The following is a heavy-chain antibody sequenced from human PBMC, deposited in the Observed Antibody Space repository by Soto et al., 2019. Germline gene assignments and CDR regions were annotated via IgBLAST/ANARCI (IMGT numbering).Heavy chain of an antibody. V-gene: IGHV3-23*01. J-gene: IGHJ4*02. CDR3: AKAHSSSSWGSSDYFDF. CDR2: IGGDSGHT. Sequence: EVQLLESGGGLVQPGGCLKLSCTASGFSFTSFAMSWVRQTPGRGLEWVSGIGGDSGHTYYADSVKGRFTVSRDNSKNTLFLQLNSLRGEDTAVYYCAKAHSSSSWGSSDYFDFWGQGTLVTVSS. CDR1: GFSFTSFA. D-gene: IGHD6-19*01.